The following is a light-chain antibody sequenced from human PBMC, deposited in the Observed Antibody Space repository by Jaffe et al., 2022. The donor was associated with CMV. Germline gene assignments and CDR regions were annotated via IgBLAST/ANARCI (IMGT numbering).Light chain of an antibody. CDR2: DVS. V-gene: IGKV1-33*01. Sequence: DIQMTQSPSSLSAFIGDRVTITCQASQDIHSFLNWYQHKPGKAPNLLIYDVSNLEKGVPSRFSGSRSGTDFILTISSLQPEDIASYYCQQYGNVPFTFGPGTK. CDR1: QDIHSF. J-gene: IGKJ3*01. CDR3: QQYGNVPFT.